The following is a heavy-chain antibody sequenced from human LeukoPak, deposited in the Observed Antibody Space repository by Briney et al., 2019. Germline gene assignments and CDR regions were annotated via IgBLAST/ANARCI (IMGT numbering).Heavy chain of an antibody. J-gene: IGHJ4*02. D-gene: IGHD3-10*01. CDR2: IDWDDDK. V-gene: IGHV2-70*11. CDR1: GFSLSTSGMC. CDR3: ARSDYYGSGMTDY. Sequence: SGPTLVSPSQTLTLTCTFSGFSLSTSGMCVSWIRQPPGKALEWLARIDWDDDKYYSTSLKTRLTTSKDTSKNQVVLTMTNMDPVDTATYYCARSDYYGSGMTDYWGQGTLVTVSS.